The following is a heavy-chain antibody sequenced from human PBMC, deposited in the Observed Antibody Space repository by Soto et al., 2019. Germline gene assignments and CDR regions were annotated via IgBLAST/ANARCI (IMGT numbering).Heavy chain of an antibody. J-gene: IGHJ4*02. CDR1: GGSISSSSYY. V-gene: IGHV4-39*01. CDR2: IYYSGST. D-gene: IGHD3-22*01. CDR3: ARRPITMIRLDARFDY. Sequence: QLQLQESGPGLVKPSETLSLTCTVSGGSISSSSYYWGWIRQPPGKGLEWIGSIYYSGSTYYNPSLKSRVTISVDTSKNQFSLKLSSVTAADTAVYYCARRPITMIRLDARFDYWGQGTLVTVSS.